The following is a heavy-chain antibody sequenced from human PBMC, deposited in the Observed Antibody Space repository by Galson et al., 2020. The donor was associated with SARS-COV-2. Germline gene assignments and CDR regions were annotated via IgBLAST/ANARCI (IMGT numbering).Heavy chain of an antibody. CDR1: GFIFSSYG. V-gene: IGHV3-30*18. D-gene: IGHD3-3*01. CDR3: AKENVLELDP. J-gene: IGHJ5*02. CDR2: ISYDGSNK. Sequence: TGGSLRLSCAASGFIFSSYGMHWVRQAPGKGLEWVAVISYDGSNKYYADSVKGRFTISRDNSKNTLYLQMNSLRAEDTAVYYCAKENVLELDPWGQGTLVTVSS.